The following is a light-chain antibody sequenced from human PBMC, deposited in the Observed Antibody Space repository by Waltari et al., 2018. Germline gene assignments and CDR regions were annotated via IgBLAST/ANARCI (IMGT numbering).Light chain of an antibody. CDR3: QQYNDWPRT. J-gene: IGKJ1*01. CDR1: QYVNNH. Sequence: EVVMTQSPATLSASPGESATPSCRASQYVNNHLDWYQQKPGQAPRLLIYAASTRATGVPARFSGSGAGTDFTLTISSLQSEDSAVYYCQQYNDWPRTFGLGTKVEIK. CDR2: AAS. V-gene: IGKV3-15*01.